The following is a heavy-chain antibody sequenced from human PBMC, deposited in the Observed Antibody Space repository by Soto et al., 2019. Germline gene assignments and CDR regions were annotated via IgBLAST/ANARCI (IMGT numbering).Heavy chain of an antibody. Sequence: GGSLRLSCATPELTFSNYAMSWVRQAPGGGLEWVSSMSGSSSTTYYADPVRGRFTISRGRSKNTLYLQMSSLRAEDTALYYCAKNQERELPRVSDLWGQGTLVTIS. CDR3: AKNQERELPRVSDL. D-gene: IGHD1-7*01. J-gene: IGHJ4*02. CDR1: ELTFSNYA. V-gene: IGHV3-23*01. CDR2: MSGSSSTT.